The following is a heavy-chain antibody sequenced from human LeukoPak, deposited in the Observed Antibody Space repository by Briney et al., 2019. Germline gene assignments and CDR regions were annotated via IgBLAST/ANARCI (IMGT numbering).Heavy chain of an antibody. Sequence: ASVKVSCKVSGYTLTELSMHWVRQAPGKGLEWMGGFDPEDGETIYAQKFQGRVTMTRDTSTSTVYMELSSLRSEDTAVYYCARGEWDDFWSGYEAKYNWFDPWGQGTLVTVSS. D-gene: IGHD3-3*01. CDR2: FDPEDGET. CDR3: ARGEWDDFWSGYEAKYNWFDP. CDR1: GYTLTELS. V-gene: IGHV1-24*01. J-gene: IGHJ5*02.